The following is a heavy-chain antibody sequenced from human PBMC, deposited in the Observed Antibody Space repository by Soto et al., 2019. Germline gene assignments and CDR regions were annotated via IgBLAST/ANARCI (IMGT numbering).Heavy chain of an antibody. CDR1: GGTFSSYA. Sequence: ASVKVSCKASGGTFSSYAISWVRQAPGQGLEWMGGIIPIFGTANYAQKFQGRVTITADESTSTAYMELSSLRSEDTAVYYCAMNLAVAGNDRLLYYYYYGMDVWGQGTTVTVSS. D-gene: IGHD6-19*01. CDR2: IIPIFGTA. J-gene: IGHJ6*02. CDR3: AMNLAVAGNDRLLYYYYYGMDV. V-gene: IGHV1-69*13.